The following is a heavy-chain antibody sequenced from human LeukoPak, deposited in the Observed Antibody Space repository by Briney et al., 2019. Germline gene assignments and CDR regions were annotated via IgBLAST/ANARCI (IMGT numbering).Heavy chain of an antibody. D-gene: IGHD2-15*01. CDR2: ISSGGST. Sequence: PSETLSLTCTVSGGSISSSGYYWGWIRQPPGKGLEWIGSISSGGSTHYIPSLKSRVTISVDTSKNQFSLKLSSVTAADTAVYYCARRRYCSGGSCSYYFDYWGQGTLVTVSS. CDR3: ARRRYCSGGSCSYYFDY. J-gene: IGHJ4*02. CDR1: GGSISSSGYY. V-gene: IGHV4-39*01.